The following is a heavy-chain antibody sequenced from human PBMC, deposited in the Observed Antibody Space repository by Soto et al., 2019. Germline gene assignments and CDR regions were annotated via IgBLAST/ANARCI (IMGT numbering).Heavy chain of an antibody. Sequence: SETLSLTCTVSGGSITHYYWSWIRQPPGKALEWIGYIYSSGSTNYNPSLRSRVTILVDTTKKQFSLKLSSVTAADTAVYYCARLSRGAAAGFDSRGQGSLVTVSS. D-gene: IGHD6-13*01. CDR2: IYSSGST. CDR3: ARLSRGAAAGFDS. J-gene: IGHJ4*02. CDR1: GGSITHYY. V-gene: IGHV4-59*08.